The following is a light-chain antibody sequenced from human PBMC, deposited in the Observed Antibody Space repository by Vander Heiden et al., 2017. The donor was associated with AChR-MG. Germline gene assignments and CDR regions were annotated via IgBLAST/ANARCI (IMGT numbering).Light chain of an antibody. CDR1: SSDVGGYNY. V-gene: IGLV2-14*01. CDR3: SSYTSISTHVV. CDR2: DVS. J-gene: IGLJ2*01. Sequence: QSALTQPASVSGSPGQSLTISCAGTSSDVGGYNYVSWYQQHPGKAPKLMVYDVSKRPSGVSNRFSDSKSGNTASLTISGLQAEDEADYYCSSYTSISTHVVFGGGTKLTVL.